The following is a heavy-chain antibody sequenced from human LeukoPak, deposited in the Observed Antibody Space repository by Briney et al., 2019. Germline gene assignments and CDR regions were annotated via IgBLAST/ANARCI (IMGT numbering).Heavy chain of an antibody. J-gene: IGHJ4*02. CDR2: ISYDGGTK. D-gene: IGHD6-13*01. Sequence: GGSLRLSCGASGFTFSTYAMHWVRPAPGKGLEGVAVISYDGGTKYYADSVKGRFSISRDNSKNTLYLQMNSLRTEDTAVYYCARDFEAAPYNFDYWGQGSRVTVSS. CDR3: ARDFEAAPYNFDY. CDR1: GFTFSTYA. V-gene: IGHV3-30*04.